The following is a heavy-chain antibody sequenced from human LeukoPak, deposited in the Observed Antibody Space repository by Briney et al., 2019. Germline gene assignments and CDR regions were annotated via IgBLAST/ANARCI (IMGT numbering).Heavy chain of an antibody. J-gene: IGHJ3*02. V-gene: IGHV4-4*02. D-gene: IGHD1-26*01. CDR1: GGSITSTNL. CDR3: ARHFSGSYYPGGSDAFDI. CDR2: IHHSGST. Sequence: SGTLSLTCAVSGGSITSTNLWNWVRQPPGKGLEWIGQIHHSGSTNYNPSLKSRVTVSVDKSNNQFSLKLRSVTAADTAVYYCARHFSGSYYPGGSDAFDIWGQGTMVTVSS.